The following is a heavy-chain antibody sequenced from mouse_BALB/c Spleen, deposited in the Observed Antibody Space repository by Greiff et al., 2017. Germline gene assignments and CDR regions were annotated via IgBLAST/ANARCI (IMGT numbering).Heavy chain of an antibody. CDR1: GYTFTSYW. CDR2: IDPSDSYT. Sequence: QVQLQQSRAELVKPGASVKLSCKASGYTFTSYWMHWVKQRPGQGLEWIGEIDPSDSYTNYNQKFKGKATLTVDKSSSTAYMQLSSLTSEDSAVYYCARKRRDWDYAMDYWGQGTSVTVSS. V-gene: IGHV1-69*02. D-gene: IGHD4-1*01. CDR3: ARKRRDWDYAMDY. J-gene: IGHJ4*01.